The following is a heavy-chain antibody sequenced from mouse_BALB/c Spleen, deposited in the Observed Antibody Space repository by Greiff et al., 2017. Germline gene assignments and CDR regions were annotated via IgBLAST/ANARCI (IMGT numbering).Heavy chain of an antibody. J-gene: IGHJ4*01. Sequence: EVQVVESGGDLVKPGGSLKLSCAASGFTFSSYGMSWVRQTPDKRLEWVATISSGGSYTYYPDSVKGRFTISRDNAKNTLYLQMSSLKSEDTAMYYCARQELRLRYYYAMDYWGQGTSVTVSS. CDR1: GFTFSSYG. CDR3: ARQELRLRYYYAMDY. CDR2: ISSGGSYT. V-gene: IGHV5-6*01. D-gene: IGHD1-2*01.